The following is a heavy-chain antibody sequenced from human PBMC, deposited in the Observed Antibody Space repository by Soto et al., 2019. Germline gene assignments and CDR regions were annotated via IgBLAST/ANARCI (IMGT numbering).Heavy chain of an antibody. D-gene: IGHD2-15*01. CDR2: IYPGDSDT. CDR1: GYKFTNYW. V-gene: IGHV5-51*01. CDR3: ARCSGTLGIPENIIDY. Sequence: GESLKISCKVSGYKFTNYWIAWVRQMPGKGLELMGIIYPGDSDTRYSPAFQGQVTISADKSISTAYLQWSSLKASDTAMYYCARCSGTLGIPENIIDYWGQGTLVTVSS. J-gene: IGHJ4*02.